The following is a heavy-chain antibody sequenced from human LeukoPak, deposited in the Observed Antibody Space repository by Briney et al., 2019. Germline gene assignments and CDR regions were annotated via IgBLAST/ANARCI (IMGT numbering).Heavy chain of an antibody. CDR2: ISTTSNYI. CDR1: GFTFSSYN. J-gene: IGHJ4*02. Sequence: GGSLRLSCAASGFTFSSYNMKWFRQAPEKGLEWVSFISTTSNYIYYADSVKGRFTISRDNSKNTLYLQMNSLRAGDTAVYYCAKSGYSYGYSFDYWGQGTLVTVSS. V-gene: IGHV3-21*01. CDR3: AKSGYSYGYSFDY. D-gene: IGHD5-18*01.